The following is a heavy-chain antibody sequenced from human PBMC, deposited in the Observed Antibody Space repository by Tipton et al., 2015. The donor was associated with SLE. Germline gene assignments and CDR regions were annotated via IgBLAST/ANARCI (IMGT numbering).Heavy chain of an antibody. CDR1: GFTFSSYG. Sequence: RSLRLSCAASGFTFSSYGMHWVRQAPGKGLEWVAVIWYDGSNKYYADSVKGRFTISRDNSKNTLYLQMNSLRAEDTAVYYCAREYYDSSGYYYSRGDFWGQGTLVTVSS. D-gene: IGHD3-22*01. V-gene: IGHV3-33*01. CDR2: IWYDGSNK. CDR3: AREYYDSSGYYYSRGDF. J-gene: IGHJ4*02.